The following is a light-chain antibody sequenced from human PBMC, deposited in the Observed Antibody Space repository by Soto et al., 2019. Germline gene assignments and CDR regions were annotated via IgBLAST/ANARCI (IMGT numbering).Light chain of an antibody. Sequence: QSVLTQPPSASGTPGQRVTISCSGTRSSIGNNRVNWYQQIPGTAPKLLIYSNIQRPSGVPDRFSGSKSVTSASLAITGRQSEDEADYYCSTWDDTLKGPVFGGGTKLTVL. CDR3: STWDDTLKGPV. J-gene: IGLJ3*02. CDR1: RSSIGNNR. V-gene: IGLV1-44*01. CDR2: SNI.